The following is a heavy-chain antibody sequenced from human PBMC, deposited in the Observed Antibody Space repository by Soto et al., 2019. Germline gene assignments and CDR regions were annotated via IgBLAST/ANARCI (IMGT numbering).Heavy chain of an antibody. Sequence: SGESLKISCKGSGYSFTSYWISWVRQMPGKGLEWMGRIDPSDSYTNYSPSFQGHVTISADKSISTAYLQWSSLKASDTAMYYCARLGGYDFYYYYGMDVWGQGTTVTVSS. CDR3: ARLGGYDFYYYYGMDV. V-gene: IGHV5-10-1*01. CDR1: GYSFTSYW. D-gene: IGHD5-12*01. J-gene: IGHJ6*02. CDR2: IDPSDSYT.